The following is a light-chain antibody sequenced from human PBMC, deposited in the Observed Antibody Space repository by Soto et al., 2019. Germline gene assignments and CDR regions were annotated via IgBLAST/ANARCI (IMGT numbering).Light chain of an antibody. CDR1: QRISSW. CDR3: QQYNSYPWT. CDR2: KAS. Sequence: DTQMTQSPSTLSASRGDRVTIICRASQRISSWLAWYQQKPGKAPKLLIYKASSLESGVPSRFSGSGSGTEVTLTISSLQPDDFATYYCQQYNSYPWTFGQGTKVEIK. V-gene: IGKV1-5*03. J-gene: IGKJ1*01.